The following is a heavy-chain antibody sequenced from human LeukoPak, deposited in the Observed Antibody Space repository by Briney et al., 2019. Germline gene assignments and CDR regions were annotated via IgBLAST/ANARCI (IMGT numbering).Heavy chain of an antibody. J-gene: IGHJ4*02. Sequence: GGSLRLSCAASRFTFSTYWMHWVRQAPGKGLVWVSRINSDGSSTGYADSVKGRFTISRDNAKNSLYLQMNSLRAEDTAVYYCAKVGVSYSSGWYDYWGQGTLVTVSS. V-gene: IGHV3-74*01. CDR2: INSDGSST. D-gene: IGHD6-19*01. CDR1: RFTFSTYW. CDR3: AKVGVSYSSGWYDY.